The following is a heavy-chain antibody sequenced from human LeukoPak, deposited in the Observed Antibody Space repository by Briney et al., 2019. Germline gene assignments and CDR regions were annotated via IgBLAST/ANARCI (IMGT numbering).Heavy chain of an antibody. CDR3: ATKRGYCSSTSCYGDYYYYGMDV. V-gene: IGHV1-69*06. J-gene: IGHJ6*04. CDR1: GGTFSSYA. Sequence: SVKVSCKASGGTFSSYAISWVRQAPGQGLEWMGGIIPIFGTANYAQKFQGRVTITADKSTSTAYMELSSLRSEDTAVHYCATKRGYCSSTSCYGDYYYYGMDVWGKGTTVTVSS. D-gene: IGHD2-2*01. CDR2: IIPIFGTA.